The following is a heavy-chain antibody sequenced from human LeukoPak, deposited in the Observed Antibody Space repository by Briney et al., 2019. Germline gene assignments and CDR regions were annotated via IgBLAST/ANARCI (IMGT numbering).Heavy chain of an antibody. CDR1: GFTFTSFA. Sequence: GGSLRLSCAASGFTFTSFAMSWVRQAPGKGLEWVSGISGSGDRTYYADSVKGRFTIARDNSKDTLYLQMISLRAEDTAVYYCAKHRLHDPSGGPYFDCWGQGTLVTVSS. CDR3: AKHRLHDPSGGPYFDC. J-gene: IGHJ4*02. D-gene: IGHD6-25*01. CDR2: ISGSGDRT. V-gene: IGHV3-23*01.